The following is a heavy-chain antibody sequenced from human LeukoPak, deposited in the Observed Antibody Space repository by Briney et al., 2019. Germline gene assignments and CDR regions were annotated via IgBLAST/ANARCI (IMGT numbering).Heavy chain of an antibody. CDR3: AKGGRYYGSGSYYRI. D-gene: IGHD3-10*01. Sequence: GGSLRLSCAASGFTSSSYAMSWVRQAPGKGLEWVSAISGSGGSTYYADSVKGRFTISRDNSKNTLYLQMNSLRAEDTAVYYCAKGGRYYGSGSYYRIWGQGTLVTVSS. CDR2: ISGSGGST. V-gene: IGHV3-23*01. J-gene: IGHJ4*02. CDR1: GFTSSSYA.